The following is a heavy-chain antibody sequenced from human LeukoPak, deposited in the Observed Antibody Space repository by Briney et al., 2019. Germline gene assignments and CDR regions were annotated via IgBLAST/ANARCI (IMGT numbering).Heavy chain of an antibody. J-gene: IGHJ4*02. Sequence: GGSLRLSCAASGFTFSSYSMNWVRQAPGKGLVWVSRINTDGSSTTYADSVKGRFTISRDNAKNTLYLQMNSLRAEDTAVYYCARSGYSSSWDFDYWGQGTLVTVSS. V-gene: IGHV3-74*01. CDR3: ARSGYSSSWDFDY. CDR1: GFTFSSYS. CDR2: INTDGSST. D-gene: IGHD6-13*01.